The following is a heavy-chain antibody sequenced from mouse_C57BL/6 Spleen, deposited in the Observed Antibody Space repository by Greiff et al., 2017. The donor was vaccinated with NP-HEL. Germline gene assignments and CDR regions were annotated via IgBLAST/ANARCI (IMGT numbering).Heavy chain of an antibody. CDR3: TTRTVVADYYAMDY. Sequence: EVQLQQSGAELVRPGASVKLSCTASGFNIKDYYMHWVKQRPEQGLEWIGRIDPEDGDTEYAPKFQGKATMTADTSSNTAYLQLSSRTSEDTAVYYCTTRTVVADYYAMDYWGQGTSVTVSS. D-gene: IGHD1-1*01. V-gene: IGHV14-1*01. CDR1: GFNIKDYY. J-gene: IGHJ4*01. CDR2: IDPEDGDT.